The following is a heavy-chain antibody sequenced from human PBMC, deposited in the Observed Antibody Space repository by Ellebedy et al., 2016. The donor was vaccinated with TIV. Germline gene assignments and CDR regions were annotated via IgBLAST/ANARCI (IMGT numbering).Heavy chain of an antibody. CDR1: GFTFSSFA. V-gene: IGHV3-21*01. J-gene: IGHJ4*02. D-gene: IGHD3-10*01. CDR2: INDISSHI. Sequence: GESLKISCAASGFTFSSFAMNWVRQAPGKGLEWVSSINDISSHIYYADSVKGRFTISRDNANNLVSLQMNNLRAEDTAVYYCASRGVAVQGADYWGQGTLVTVSS. CDR3: ASRGVAVQGADY.